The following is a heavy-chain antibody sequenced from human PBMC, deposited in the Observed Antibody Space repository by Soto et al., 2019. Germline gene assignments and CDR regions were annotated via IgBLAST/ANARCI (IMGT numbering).Heavy chain of an antibody. CDR2: ISSSSSDI. Sequence: GGSLRLSCAASGFTFSSYSMNWVRQAPGKGLEWVSSISSSSSDIYYADSVKGRFTISRDNAKNSLYLQMNSLRAEDTAVYYCARGGSSGYYDAFDIRGQATMVTVSS. J-gene: IGHJ3*02. D-gene: IGHD3-22*01. V-gene: IGHV3-21*01. CDR1: GFTFSSYS. CDR3: ARGGSSGYYDAFDI.